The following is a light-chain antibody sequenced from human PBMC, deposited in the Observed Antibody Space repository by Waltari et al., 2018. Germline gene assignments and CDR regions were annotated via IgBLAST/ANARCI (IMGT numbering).Light chain of an antibody. CDR2: DVI. V-gene: IGLV2-8*01. Sequence: QSALTQPPSASGSPGHSVTISCTVTARDVGGFRFVSWYQQHPGKAPRLIIYDVIKRPSRVPVRFSGSKSGNTASLTVSGLQPEDEADYFCCSFSGANNVLFGGGTKLTVL. CDR1: ARDVGGFRF. J-gene: IGLJ2*01. CDR3: CSFSGANNVL.